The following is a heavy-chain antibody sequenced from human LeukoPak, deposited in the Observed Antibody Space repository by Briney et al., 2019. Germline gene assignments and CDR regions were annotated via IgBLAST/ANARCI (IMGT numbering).Heavy chain of an antibody. J-gene: IGHJ4*02. CDR1: EFTVSSNY. V-gene: IGHV3-66*01. CDR2: IYSGGST. Sequence: GWSLRLSCAASEFTVSSNYMNWVRQAPGKGLEWVSVIYSGGSTYYADSVKGRFTISRDNSKNTLYLQMNSLRAEDTAVYYCAGGARRQQPFHYWGQGTLVTVSS. D-gene: IGHD6-13*01. CDR3: AGGARRQQPFHY.